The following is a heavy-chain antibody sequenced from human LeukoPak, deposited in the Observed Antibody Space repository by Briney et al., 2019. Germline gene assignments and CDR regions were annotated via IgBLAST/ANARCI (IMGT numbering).Heavy chain of an antibody. V-gene: IGHV3-30-3*01. CDR2: ISYDGSNK. CDR3: ARENLSSSSYYYYYYMHV. D-gene: IGHD6-6*01. J-gene: IGHJ6*03. CDR1: GFTFSSYA. Sequence: PGGSLRLSCAASGFTFSSYAMHWVRQAPGKGLEWVAVISYDGSNKYYADSVKGRFTISRDNSKNTLYLQMNSLRAEDTAVYYCARENLSSSSYYYYYYMHVWGKGTTVTVSS.